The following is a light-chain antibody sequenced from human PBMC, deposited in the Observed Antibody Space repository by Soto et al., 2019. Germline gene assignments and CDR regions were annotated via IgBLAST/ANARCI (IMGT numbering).Light chain of an antibody. CDR3: CSFTTSSTWL. Sequence: QSALTQPPSASGSPGQSVTISCTGSSSDVGGYNFVSWYQQHPGKAPKLIIYEVSKRPSGVPDRFSGSKSGNTASLTISGLQAEDEADYYCCSFTTSSTWLFGGGTKVTVL. CDR1: SSDVGGYNF. CDR2: EVS. V-gene: IGLV2-8*01. J-gene: IGLJ3*02.